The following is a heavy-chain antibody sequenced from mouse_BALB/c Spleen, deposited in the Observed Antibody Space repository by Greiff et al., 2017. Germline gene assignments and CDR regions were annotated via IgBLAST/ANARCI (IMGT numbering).Heavy chain of an antibody. Sequence: QVQLQQSGAELVRPGTSVKVSCKASGYAFTNYLIEWVKQRPGQGLEWIGVINPGSGGTNYNEKFKGKATLTADKSSSTAYMQLSSLTSDDSAVYVCARGGLHAMDYWGQGTSVTVSS. J-gene: IGHJ4*01. CDR2: INPGSGGT. D-gene: IGHD2-4*01. CDR1: GYAFTNYL. CDR3: ARGGLHAMDY. V-gene: IGHV1-54*01.